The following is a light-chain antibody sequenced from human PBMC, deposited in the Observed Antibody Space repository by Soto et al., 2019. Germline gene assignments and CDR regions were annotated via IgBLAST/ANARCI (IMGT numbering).Light chain of an antibody. J-gene: IGLJ2*01. CDR3: SSYTSANNLI. V-gene: IGLV2-14*01. Sequence: QSALTQPASVSGSPGQSITISCSDVGPYNSVSWYQHHRGKAPKLIIYEVKNRPSGVSNRFSGSRSGNTASLTISGLQTEDESDYYCSSYTSANNLIFGGGTKVTVL. CDR1: DVGPYNS. CDR2: EVK.